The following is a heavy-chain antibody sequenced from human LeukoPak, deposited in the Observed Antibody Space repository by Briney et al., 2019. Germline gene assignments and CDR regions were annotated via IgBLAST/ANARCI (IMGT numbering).Heavy chain of an antibody. D-gene: IGHD3-9*01. J-gene: IGHJ4*02. CDR3: AKDAPASPYFHWFDN. CDR1: GFTFSSYA. V-gene: IGHV3-23*01. CDR2: ISSGDRT. Sequence: GGSLRLSCAAFGFTFSSYAMNWVRQAPGKGLEWVAGISSGDRTFHAESVKGRFTISRDKSKDTLYLQMNSLRAEDTAVYYCAKDAPASPYFHWFDNWGQGTQVIVSS.